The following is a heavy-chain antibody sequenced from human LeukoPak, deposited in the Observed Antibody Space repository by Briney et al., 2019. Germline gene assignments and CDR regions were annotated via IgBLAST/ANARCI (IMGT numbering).Heavy chain of an antibody. CDR3: ARGAYDILTGYYFPARAHLDY. Sequence: SETLSLTCVVYGESFSGYYWSWIRQPPGKGLEWIGEINHSGSTNYNPSLKSRVTISVDTSKNQFSLKLSSVTAADTAVYYCARGAYDILTGYYFPARAHLDYWGQGTLVTVSS. CDR2: INHSGST. V-gene: IGHV4-34*01. CDR1: GESFSGYY. J-gene: IGHJ4*02. D-gene: IGHD3-9*01.